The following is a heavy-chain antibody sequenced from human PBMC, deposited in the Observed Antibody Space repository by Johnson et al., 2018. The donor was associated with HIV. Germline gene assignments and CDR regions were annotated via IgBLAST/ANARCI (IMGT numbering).Heavy chain of an antibody. CDR1: GFTFSSYA. J-gene: IGHJ3*02. Sequence: QVQLVESGGGVVQPGRSLRLSCAASGFTFSSYAMHWVRQAPGRVLEWVAVISYDGSNKYYEDSVKGLCTISRDHSKNTLYLQMNSLRAEDPAVYYCARDWGFDDSSWPMEMGGAVDIWGQGTMVTVSS. CDR2: ISYDGSNK. V-gene: IGHV3-30-3*01. D-gene: IGHD6-13*01. CDR3: ARDWGFDDSSWPMEMGGAVDI.